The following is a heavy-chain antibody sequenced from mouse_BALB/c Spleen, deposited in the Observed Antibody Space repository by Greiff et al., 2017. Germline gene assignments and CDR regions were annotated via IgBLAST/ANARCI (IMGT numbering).Heavy chain of an antibody. D-gene: IGHD1-1*01. CDR1: GFTFSDYY. V-gene: IGHV5-4*02. CDR3: ARSGSSPPFAY. CDR2: ISDGGSYT. Sequence: EVKVVESGGGLVKPGGSLKLSCAASGFTFSDYYMYWVRQTPEKRLEWVATISDGGSYTYYPDSVKGRFTISRDNAKNNLYLQMSSLKSEDTAMYYCARSGSSPPFAYWGQGTLVTVSA. J-gene: IGHJ3*01.